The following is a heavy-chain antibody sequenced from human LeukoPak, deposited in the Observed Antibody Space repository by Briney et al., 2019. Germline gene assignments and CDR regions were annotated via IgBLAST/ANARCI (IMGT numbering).Heavy chain of an antibody. V-gene: IGHV3-30*03. J-gene: IGHJ4*02. CDR2: ISYDGSNK. D-gene: IGHD6-19*01. Sequence: PGRSLRLSCAASGFTFSSYGMHWVRLAPGKGLEWLAVISYDGSNKYYADSVKGRFTISRDNSKNTLYLQINSLRAEDTAVYYCASPIAVAGSGIDYWGQGTLVTVSS. CDR3: ASPIAVAGSGIDY. CDR1: GFTFSSYG.